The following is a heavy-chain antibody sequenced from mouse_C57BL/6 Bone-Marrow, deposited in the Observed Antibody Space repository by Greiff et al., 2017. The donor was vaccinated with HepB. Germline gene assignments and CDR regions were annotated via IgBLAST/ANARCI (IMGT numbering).Heavy chain of an antibody. D-gene: IGHD2-4*01. CDR2: INPSSGYT. CDR1: GYTFTSSW. J-gene: IGHJ3*01. V-gene: IGHV1-7*01. Sequence: VQLQESGAALAKPGASEKLSCKASGYTFTSSWMHWVKQRPGQGLEWIGYINPSSGYTKYNQKFKDKATLTADKSSSTAYMQLSSLTYEDSAVYYCAGYYDWFAYWGQGTLVTVSA. CDR3: AGYYDWFAY.